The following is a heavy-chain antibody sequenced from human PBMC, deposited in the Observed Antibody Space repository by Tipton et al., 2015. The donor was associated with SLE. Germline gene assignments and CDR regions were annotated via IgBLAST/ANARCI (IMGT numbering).Heavy chain of an antibody. CDR1: GGSISSGFYY. Sequence: TLSLTCSVSGGSISSGFYYWTWVRQPAGKGLEWIGRIYTSGSTNYNPSLKSRVTISVDTSKNQFSLKLSSVTAADTAVYYCARDRGYGLLDYWGQGTLVTVSS. V-gene: IGHV4-61*02. CDR3: ARDRGYGLLDY. D-gene: IGHD3-10*01. CDR2: IYTSGST. J-gene: IGHJ4*02.